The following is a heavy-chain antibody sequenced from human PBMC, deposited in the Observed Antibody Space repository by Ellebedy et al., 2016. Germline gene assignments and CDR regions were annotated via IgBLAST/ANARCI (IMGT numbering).Heavy chain of an antibody. J-gene: IGHJ4*02. CDR1: GLSFRNFF. D-gene: IGHD4-17*01. V-gene: IGHV3-23*01. CDR3: YYGHYSGY. Sequence: GESLKISXVASGLSFRNFFMSWVRQAPGGGLEWVSTISGGGDSTVYADSVKGRFTISRDNSRNTLYLQMDSLRAADTAVYYCYYGHYSGYWGQGTLVTVSS. CDR2: ISGGGDST.